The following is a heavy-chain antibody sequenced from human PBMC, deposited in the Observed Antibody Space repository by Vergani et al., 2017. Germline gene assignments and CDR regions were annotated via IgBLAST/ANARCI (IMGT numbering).Heavy chain of an antibody. CDR2: ISSSSSYI. CDR1: GFTFSSYS. J-gene: IGHJ3*02. D-gene: IGHD6-19*01. V-gene: IGHV3-21*01. Sequence: EVQLVESGGGLVKPGGSLRLSCAASGFTFSSYSMNWVRQAPGKGLEWVSYISSSSSYIYYADSVKGRFTISRDNAKNSLYLQMNSLIAEDTAVYYCAKCPRGWYGAFDIWGQGTMVTVSS. CDR3: AKCPRGWYGAFDI.